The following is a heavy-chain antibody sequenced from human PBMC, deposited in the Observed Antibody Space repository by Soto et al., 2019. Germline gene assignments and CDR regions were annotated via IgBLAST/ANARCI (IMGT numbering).Heavy chain of an antibody. CDR1: GFTFDDYA. CDR3: AKDIYGDVY. J-gene: IGHJ4*02. CDR2: ISWNSGSI. V-gene: IGHV3-9*01. Sequence: GGSLRLSCAASGFTFDDYAMHWVRQAPGKGLEWVSGISWNSGSIGYADSVKGRFTISRDNAKNSLYLQMNSLRAEDTALYYCAKDIYGDVYWGQGTLVTVSS. D-gene: IGHD4-17*01.